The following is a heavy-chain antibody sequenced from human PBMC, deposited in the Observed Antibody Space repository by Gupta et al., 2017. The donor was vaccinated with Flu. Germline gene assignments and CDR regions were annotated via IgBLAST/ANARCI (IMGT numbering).Heavy chain of an antibody. CDR3: AKFYGSGSYSHAKYYFGLDV. J-gene: IGHJ6*02. Sequence: EVQLVESGGGPVKPGGSLRLSCAASGFVFNTYSMNWVRQAPGRGLEWVAFISSRSSYISYADSTKGRFTISRDNAKNSLYLQMNSLRAEDTAVYYCAKFYGSGSYSHAKYYFGLDVWGQGTPVTVSS. V-gene: IGHV3-21*01. D-gene: IGHD3-10*01. CDR2: ISSRSSYI. CDR1: GFVFNTYS.